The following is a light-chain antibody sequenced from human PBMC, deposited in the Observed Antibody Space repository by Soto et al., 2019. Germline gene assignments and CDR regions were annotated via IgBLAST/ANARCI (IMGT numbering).Light chain of an antibody. CDR1: QSVLYSSNNKNY. V-gene: IGKV4-1*01. Sequence: DIVMTQSPDSLAVSLGERATINCKSSQSVLYSSNNKNYLAWYQQKPGQPPKLLIYWASTRESGVPDRFSGSGSGTDFTLTISSLQAEDVAVYYCQQYYSTPQITFGGATKVDIK. CDR2: WAS. J-gene: IGKJ4*01. CDR3: QQYYSTPQIT.